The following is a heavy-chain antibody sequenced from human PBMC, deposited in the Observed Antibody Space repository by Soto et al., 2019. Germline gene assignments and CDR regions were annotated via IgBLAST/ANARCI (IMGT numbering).Heavy chain of an antibody. V-gene: IGHV3-23*01. J-gene: IGHJ4*02. CDR2: ISGSGGST. CDR1: GFTFSSYA. D-gene: IGHD1-26*01. CDR3: ARQGSGSYYDY. Sequence: EVQLLESGGGLVQPGGSLRLSCAASGFTFSSYAMRWVRQAPVKGLEWVSAISGSGGSTYYADSVKGRFTISSDNPTNTLYLQMNSLKAENTAIYYCARQGSGSYYDYRGQGTLVTVSS.